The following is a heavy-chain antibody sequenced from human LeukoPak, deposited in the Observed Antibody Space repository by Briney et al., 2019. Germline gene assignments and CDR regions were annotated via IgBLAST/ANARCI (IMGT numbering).Heavy chain of an antibody. V-gene: IGHV1-46*01. CDR3: ARGRSSSIDY. J-gene: IGHJ4*02. D-gene: IGHD6-13*01. CDR2: INPSGGST. CDR1: GYTFTSYY. Sequence: ASVKVSCKASGYTFTSYYMHWVRQAPGQGLEWMGIINPSGGSTSYAQKFQGRVTITRNTSISTAYMELSSLRSEDTAVYYCARGRSSSIDYWGQGTLVTVSS.